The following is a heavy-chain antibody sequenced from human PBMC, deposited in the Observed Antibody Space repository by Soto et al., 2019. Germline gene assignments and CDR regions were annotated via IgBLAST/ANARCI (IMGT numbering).Heavy chain of an antibody. CDR2: ISCYNGDT. Sequence: QVQVVQSGGEVKKPGASVMVSCRASGYTFNRHGISWVRQAPGQGLEWMGWISCYNGDTNYAQKLQGRVTMTRDTSTGPVNMELRSLRSDDTAVYYCAIDPSNTSGYKIYFDYWGRGTLVTVSS. D-gene: IGHD3-22*01. J-gene: IGHJ4*02. CDR3: AIDPSNTSGYKIYFDY. V-gene: IGHV1-18*01. CDR1: GYTFNRHG.